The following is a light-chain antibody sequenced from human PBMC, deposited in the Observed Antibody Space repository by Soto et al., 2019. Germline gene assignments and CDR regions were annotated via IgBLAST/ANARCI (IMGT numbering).Light chain of an antibody. CDR3: QQYGSSPLT. CDR1: QSISNW. J-gene: IGKJ4*01. Sequence: TQSPSTLSASVGERVTITCRASQSISNWLAWYQQKPGQAPRLLIYDASSRATGIPDRFGGSGSGTDFTLTISSLEPEDFAFYYCQQYGSSPLTFGGGTKVDIK. CDR2: DAS. V-gene: IGKV3-20*01.